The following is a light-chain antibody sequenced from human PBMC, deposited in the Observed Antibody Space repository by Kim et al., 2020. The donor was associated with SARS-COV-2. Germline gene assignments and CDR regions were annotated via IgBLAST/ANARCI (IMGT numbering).Light chain of an antibody. J-gene: IGLJ3*02. CDR1: TSNIGNNY. Sequence: GQKVTISCSGSTSNIGNNYVSWYQQVPGTAPKALIYDNDKRPSGIPDRFSGSKSGTSATLGITGLQTGDEADYYCGTWDSRLNAGVFGGGTKLTVL. CDR2: DND. V-gene: IGLV1-51*01. CDR3: GTWDSRLNAGV.